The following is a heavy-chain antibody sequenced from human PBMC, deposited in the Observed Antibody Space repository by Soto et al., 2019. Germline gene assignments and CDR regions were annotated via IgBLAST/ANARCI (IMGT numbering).Heavy chain of an antibody. CDR1: GFTFSTHA. J-gene: IGHJ4*02. CDR3: AREGGSIGGWFGRKFDS. CDR2: ISSGGTTT. Sequence: GGSLRLSCAASGFTFSTHAMSWVRQAPGKGLEWVSSISSGGTTTFYAASVEGRFTISRDKSKNTLYLQMNSLRADDTAVYYCAREGGSIGGWFGRKFDSWGQGTQVTVSS. D-gene: IGHD6-19*01. V-gene: IGHV3-23*01.